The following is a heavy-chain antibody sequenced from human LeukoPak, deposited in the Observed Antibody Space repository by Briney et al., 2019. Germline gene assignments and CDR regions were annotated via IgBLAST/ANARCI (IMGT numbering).Heavy chain of an antibody. D-gene: IGHD3-10*01. V-gene: IGHV3-23*01. CDR3: AKSIIHYYISGSYPS. Sequence: GGSLRLSCAGSGFTFSAYAMSWVRQAPGKGLEWVSVISGSGDRTCDADSVKGRFTISRDNSKNTLYLQMNSLRVDDTAVYFCAKSIIHYYISGSYPSWGQGTLVIVSS. CDR1: GFTFSAYA. CDR2: ISGSGDRT. J-gene: IGHJ4*02.